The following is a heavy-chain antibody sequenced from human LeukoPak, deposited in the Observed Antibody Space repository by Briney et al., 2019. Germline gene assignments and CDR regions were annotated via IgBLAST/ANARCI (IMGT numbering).Heavy chain of an antibody. CDR3: ARDASNTHVPFDI. Sequence: PGGSLRLSCAASGFTFSSYAMSWVRQAPGKGLEWVSGINWNGGSTGYADSVKGRFTISRDNSKNTLYLQMNSLRAEDTAVYYCARDASNTHVPFDIWGQGTMVAVSS. D-gene: IGHD2-2*02. V-gene: IGHV3-23*01. J-gene: IGHJ3*02. CDR2: INWNGGST. CDR1: GFTFSSYA.